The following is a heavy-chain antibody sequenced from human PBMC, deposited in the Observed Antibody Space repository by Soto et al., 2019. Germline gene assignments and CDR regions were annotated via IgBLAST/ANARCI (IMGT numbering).Heavy chain of an antibody. CDR1: GGSISRGDYY. CDR2: IYYSGST. CDR3: ARDLSGGGGMDV. J-gene: IGHJ6*02. D-gene: IGHD2-15*01. Sequence: QVQLPESGPGLVKPSQTLSLPCTVSGGSISRGDYYWSWFRQPPGQGLEWIGYIYYSGSTYYNTSLKSRVNISVDTSKNQFSLKLSSGTAADTAVYYCARDLSGGGGMDVWGQGTTVTVSS. V-gene: IGHV4-30-4*01.